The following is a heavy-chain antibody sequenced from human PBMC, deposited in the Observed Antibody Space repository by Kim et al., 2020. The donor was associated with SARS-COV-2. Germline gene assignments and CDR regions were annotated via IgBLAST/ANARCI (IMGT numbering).Heavy chain of an antibody. CDR3: ARGGLGDALVDY. D-gene: IGHD1-26*01. V-gene: IGHV5-51*01. Sequence: RYSPSFQGQVTISADKSISTAYLQWSSLKASDTAMYYCARGGLGDALVDYWGQGTLVTVSS. J-gene: IGHJ4*02.